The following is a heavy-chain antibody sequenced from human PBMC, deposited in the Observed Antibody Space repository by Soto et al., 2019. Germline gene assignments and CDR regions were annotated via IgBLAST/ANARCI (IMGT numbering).Heavy chain of an antibody. J-gene: IGHJ4*02. CDR2: IIPIFGTA. CDR3: ARAPYLRLRGPYYFDY. CDR1: GGTFSSYA. V-gene: IGHV1-69*01. D-gene: IGHD4-17*01. Sequence: QVQLVQSGAEVKKPGSSVKVSCKASGGTFSSYAISWVRQAPGQGLEWMGGIIPIFGTANYAQKFQGRVTITAAESRNTAYMALRSLRWEDTAVYYWARAPYLRLRGPYYFDYGGQGTLVTVSS.